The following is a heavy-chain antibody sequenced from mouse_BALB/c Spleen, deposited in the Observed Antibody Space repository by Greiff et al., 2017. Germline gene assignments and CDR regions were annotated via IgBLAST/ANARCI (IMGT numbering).Heavy chain of an antibody. V-gene: IGHV5-12-1*01. J-gene: IGHJ3*01. CDR1: GFAFSSYD. D-gene: IGHD2-1*01. CDR2: ISSGGGST. Sequence: EVQRVESGGGLVKPGGSLKLSCAASGFAFSSYDMSWVRQTPEKRLEWVAYISSGGGSTYYPDTVKGRFTISRDNAKNTLYLQMSSLKSEDTAMYYCARSDGNFPGFGYWGQGTLVTVSA. CDR3: ARSDGNFPGFGY.